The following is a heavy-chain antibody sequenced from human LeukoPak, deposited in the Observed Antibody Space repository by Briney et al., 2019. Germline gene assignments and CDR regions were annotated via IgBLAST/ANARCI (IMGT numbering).Heavy chain of an antibody. Sequence: ASVKDSCKASGYTFTGYYMHWVRQAPGQGLEWMGWINPNSGGTNYAQKFQGRVTMTRDTSISTAYMELSRLRSDDTAVYYCAGEISSSWSAFQHWGQGTLVTVSS. V-gene: IGHV1-2*02. CDR3: AGEISSSWSAFQH. CDR1: GYTFTGYY. J-gene: IGHJ1*01. D-gene: IGHD6-13*01. CDR2: INPNSGGT.